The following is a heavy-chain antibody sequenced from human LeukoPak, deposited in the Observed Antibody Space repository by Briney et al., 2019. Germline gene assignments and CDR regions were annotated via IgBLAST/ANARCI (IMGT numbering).Heavy chain of an antibody. V-gene: IGHV1-46*01. CDR2: INPSGGST. CDR1: GYTFTSYY. Sequence: ASVKVSCKASGYTFTSYYMHWVRQAPGQGLEWMGIINPSGGSTSYAQKFQGRVTMTRDTSTSTVYMELSSLRSEDTAVYYCARGKFTMVRGDNTYYYYYMGVWGKGTTVTVSS. D-gene: IGHD3-10*01. J-gene: IGHJ6*03. CDR3: ARGKFTMVRGDNTYYYYYMGV.